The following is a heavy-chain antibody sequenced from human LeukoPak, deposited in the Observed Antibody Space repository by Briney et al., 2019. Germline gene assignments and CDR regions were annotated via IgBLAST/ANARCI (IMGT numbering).Heavy chain of an antibody. CDR2: IYYSGST. Sequence: SETLSLTCTVSGGSISSSSYYWRWIRQPPGKGLEWIGSIYYSGSTYYNPSLKSRVTISVDTSKNQFSLKLSSVTAADTAVYYCARDLGPSQYYYDSSGYYAFDIWGQGTMVTVSS. J-gene: IGHJ3*02. D-gene: IGHD3-22*01. V-gene: IGHV4-39*02. CDR1: GGSISSSSYY. CDR3: ARDLGPSQYYYDSSGYYAFDI.